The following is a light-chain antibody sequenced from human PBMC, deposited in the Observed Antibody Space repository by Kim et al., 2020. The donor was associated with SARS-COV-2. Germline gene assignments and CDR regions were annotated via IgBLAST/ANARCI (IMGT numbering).Light chain of an antibody. CDR3: QHLNNNAYS. CDR2: AAA. CDR1: QGINNY. J-gene: IGKJ2*03. Sequence: SASLVDRVTITCRASQGINNYLAWYQQEPGKAPKILIYAAATLQSGVPSRFSGSGSGTEFTLTISSLQAQDFATYYCQHLNNNAYSFGQGTKLEI. V-gene: IGKV1-9*01.